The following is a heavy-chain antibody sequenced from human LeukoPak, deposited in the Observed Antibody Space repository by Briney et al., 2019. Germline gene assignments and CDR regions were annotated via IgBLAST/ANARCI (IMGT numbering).Heavy chain of an antibody. D-gene: IGHD3-10*01. J-gene: IGHJ4*02. Sequence: GRSLRLSCAASGFTFDDYAMHSVRHAPGEGLELVSGIRWNSGSIGYADSVKGRFTISRDNAKNSLYLQMNSLRAEDTALYYCAKDRQSATMVRGVIFDYWGQGTLVTVSS. CDR3: AKDRQSATMVRGVIFDY. CDR1: GFTFDDYA. V-gene: IGHV3-9*01. CDR2: IRWNSGSI.